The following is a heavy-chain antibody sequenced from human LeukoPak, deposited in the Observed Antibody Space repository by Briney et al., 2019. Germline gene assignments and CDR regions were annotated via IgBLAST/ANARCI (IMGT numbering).Heavy chain of an antibody. J-gene: IGHJ5*02. D-gene: IGHD3-22*01. V-gene: IGHV1-46*01. CDR3: ARDQGPYYYDSSGSGFDP. Sequence: ASVKVSCKASGYTFTSYYMHWVRQAPGQGLEWVGIIDPSGGSTNYAQKLQGRVTMTTDTSTSTAYMELRSLRSDDTAVYYCARDQGPYYYDSSGSGFDPWGQGTLVTVSS. CDR2: IDPSGGST. CDR1: GYTFTSYY.